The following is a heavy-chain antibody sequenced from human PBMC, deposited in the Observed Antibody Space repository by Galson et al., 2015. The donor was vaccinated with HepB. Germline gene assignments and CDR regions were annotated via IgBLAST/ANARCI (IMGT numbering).Heavy chain of an antibody. J-gene: IGHJ5*02. CDR1: GYSFSSYW. V-gene: IGHV5-51*01. CDR2: IYPGDSET. Sequence: QSGAEVKKPGESLKISCQASGYSFSSYWIGWVRQRPGKGLEWMGIIYPGDSETKYNTSFEGQVTISADKSISTAYLQWSSLKASDTAIYYCARQTLLVRGEGGWFDPWGQGTLVTVSS. CDR3: ARQTLLVRGEGGWFDP. D-gene: IGHD3-10*01.